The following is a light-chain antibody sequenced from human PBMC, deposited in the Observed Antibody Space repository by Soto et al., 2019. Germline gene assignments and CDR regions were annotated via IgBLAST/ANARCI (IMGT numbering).Light chain of an antibody. CDR2: GAN. CDR3: QQSYTTPLT. Sequence: DIQMTQSPSSLYASVGDRVTITCRASQSISYDLNWYQQKPGKAPRLLIYGANSLESGVPLRFSGSGSRTDFTLTINNLQPEDFATYYCQQSYTTPLTFGGGTKVDIK. CDR1: QSISYD. J-gene: IGKJ4*01. V-gene: IGKV1-39*01.